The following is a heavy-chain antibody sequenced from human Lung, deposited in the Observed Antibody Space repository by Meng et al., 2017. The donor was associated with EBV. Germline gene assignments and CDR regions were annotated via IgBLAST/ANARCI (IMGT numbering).Heavy chain of an antibody. D-gene: IGHD4-23*01. J-gene: IGHJ4*02. CDR3: AKGKPVDY. CDR1: GSAFSDSG. Sequence: QVQLVESGGGVVHTGTALSLSCVASGSAFSDSGMHWVRQAPGKGLEWVAVIFYDGSMKYYGDSVRGRFTISRDNPKNTVYLQMNGLRTEDTALYYCAKGKPVDYWGRGTLVTVSS. CDR2: IFYDGSMK. V-gene: IGHV3-30*18.